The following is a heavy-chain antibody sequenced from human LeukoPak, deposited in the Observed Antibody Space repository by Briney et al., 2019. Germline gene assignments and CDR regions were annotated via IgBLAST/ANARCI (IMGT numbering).Heavy chain of an antibody. V-gene: IGHV4-61*02. CDR2: IYTSGST. CDR1: GGSISSGSYY. D-gene: IGHD3-22*01. CDR3: ARGYYYDSSGSYSEFDY. J-gene: IGHJ4*02. Sequence: PSETLSLTCTVSGGSISSGSYYWSWIRHPAGKGLEWIGRIYTSGSTNYNPSLKSRVTISVDTSKNQFSLKLSSVTAADTAVYYCARGYYYDSSGSYSEFDYWGQGTLVTVSS.